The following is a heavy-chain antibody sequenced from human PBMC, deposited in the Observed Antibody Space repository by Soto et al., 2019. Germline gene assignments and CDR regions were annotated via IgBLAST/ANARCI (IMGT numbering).Heavy chain of an antibody. Sequence: GESLKISCQTSGYKFTSYWITWVRQMPGKGLEWAAIINPADSDMRYSPSFQGHVTVSADRSKSTVYLNWSSLKASDTATYFCARQTSWFGELSLDYWGQGTQVTVSS. J-gene: IGHJ4*02. V-gene: IGHV5-51*01. CDR3: ARQTSWFGELSLDY. CDR1: GYKFTSYW. CDR2: INPADSDM. D-gene: IGHD3-10*01.